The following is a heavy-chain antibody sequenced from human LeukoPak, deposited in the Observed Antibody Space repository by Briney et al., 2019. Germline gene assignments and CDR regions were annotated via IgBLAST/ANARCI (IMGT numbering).Heavy chain of an antibody. CDR1: GGSFSGYY. V-gene: IGHV4-34*01. CDR3: VIEGSGWYDY. D-gene: IGHD6-19*01. Sequence: KPSGTLSLTCAVYGGSFSGYYWSWIRQPPGKGLEWIGEINHSGSTNYNPSLKSRVTISVDTSKNQFSLKLSSVTAADTAVYYCVIEGSGWYDYWGQGTLVTVSS. J-gene: IGHJ4*02. CDR2: INHSGST.